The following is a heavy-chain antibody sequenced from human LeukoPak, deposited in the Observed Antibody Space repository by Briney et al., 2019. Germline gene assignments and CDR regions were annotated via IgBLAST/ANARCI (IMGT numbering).Heavy chain of an antibody. D-gene: IGHD1-26*01. Sequence: PSETLSLTCTVSGGSINNYYWSWIRQPPGEGLEWIGYIYYTGSTHYNPSLKSRVTISVYTSENQFSLKLSSVTAADTAVYYCARVPGYSHLIDIWGQGTMVTVSS. CDR2: IYYTGST. CDR3: ARVPGYSHLIDI. J-gene: IGHJ3*02. CDR1: GGSINNYY. V-gene: IGHV4-59*01.